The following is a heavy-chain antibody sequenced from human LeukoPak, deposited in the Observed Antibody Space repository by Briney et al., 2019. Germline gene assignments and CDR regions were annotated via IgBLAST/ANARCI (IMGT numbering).Heavy chain of an antibody. J-gene: IGHJ4*02. CDR3: AVGVSFDY. CDR2: ITTAGDT. CDR1: GFTLSSSD. D-gene: IGHD3-16*01. Sequence: GGSLRLSCAASGFTLSSSDMHWVRQVPGKGLEWVSSITTAGDTYSPGSVRGRFTISRENAKNSFYLQMNSLRAEDTAVYYCAVGVSFDYWGQGTLVTVSS. V-gene: IGHV3-13*01.